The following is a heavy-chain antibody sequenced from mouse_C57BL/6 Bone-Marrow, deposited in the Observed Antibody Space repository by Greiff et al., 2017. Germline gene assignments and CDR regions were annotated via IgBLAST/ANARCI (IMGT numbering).Heavy chain of an antibody. CDR2: IYPGDGDT. D-gene: IGHD4-1*02. CDR1: GYAFSSYW. Sequence: VQLQQSGAELVKPGASVKISCKASGYAFSSYWMNWVKQRPGKGLEWIGQIYPGDGDTNYNGKFKGKATLAADKSSSTAYMQLSRLTSEDSAVYFCARSPQRGRDWYFDVWGTGTTVTVSS. J-gene: IGHJ1*03. V-gene: IGHV1-80*01. CDR3: ARSPQRGRDWYFDV.